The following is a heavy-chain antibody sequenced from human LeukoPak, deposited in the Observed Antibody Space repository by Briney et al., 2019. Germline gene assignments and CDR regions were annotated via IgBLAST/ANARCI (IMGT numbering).Heavy chain of an antibody. Sequence: GGSLRLSCAASGFTVSSNFMNWVRQAPGKGLVWVSCINSDGSRKNYADSVKGRFTIYRDNAKNTLYLQMNSLRAEDTAVYYCARALGSNSDYWGRGTLVTVSS. CDR3: ARALGSNSDY. CDR2: INSDGSRK. V-gene: IGHV3-74*01. J-gene: IGHJ4*02. D-gene: IGHD1-26*01. CDR1: GFTVSSNF.